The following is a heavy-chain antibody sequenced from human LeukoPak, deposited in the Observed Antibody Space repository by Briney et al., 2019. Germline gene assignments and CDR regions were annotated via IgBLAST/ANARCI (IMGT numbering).Heavy chain of an antibody. J-gene: IGHJ4*02. Sequence: PGGSLRLSCAASGFTFSSYGMHWVRQAPGKGLEWVAVIWYGGSNKYYADSVKGRFTISRDNSKNTLYLQMNSLRAEDTAVYYCAKSGYSYGFDYWGQGTLVTVSS. CDR2: IWYGGSNK. CDR3: AKSGYSYGFDY. D-gene: IGHD5-18*01. V-gene: IGHV3-33*08. CDR1: GFTFSSYG.